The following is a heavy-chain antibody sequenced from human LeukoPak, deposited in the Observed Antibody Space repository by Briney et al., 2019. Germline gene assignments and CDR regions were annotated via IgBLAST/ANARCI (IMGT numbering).Heavy chain of an antibody. CDR2: INPNSGGT. V-gene: IGHV1-2*02. CDR3: ARDRAVPYYFDY. J-gene: IGHJ4*02. CDR1: GYTFTGYY. Sequence: GASVKVSCKASGYTFTGYYMHWVRQAPGRGLGWMGWINPNSGGTNYAQKFQGRVTMTRDTSISTAYMELSRLRSDDTAVYYCARDRAVPYYFDYWGQGTLVTVSS.